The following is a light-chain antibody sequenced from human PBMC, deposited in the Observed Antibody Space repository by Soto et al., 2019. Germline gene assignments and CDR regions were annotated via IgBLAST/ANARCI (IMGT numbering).Light chain of an antibody. CDR1: QRVSSY. CDR2: DAS. CDR3: QQRSNWPPLT. J-gene: IGKJ4*01. V-gene: IGKV3-11*01. Sequence: PGERATLSCRASQRVSSYLAWYQQKPGQAPRLLIYDASNRATGIPARFSGSGSGTDFTLTISSLEPEDFAVYYCQQRSNWPPLTFGGGTKVEIK.